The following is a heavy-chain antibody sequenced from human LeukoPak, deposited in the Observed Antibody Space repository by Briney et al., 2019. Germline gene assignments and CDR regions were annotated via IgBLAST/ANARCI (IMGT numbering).Heavy chain of an antibody. CDR2: IIPIFGTA. CDR1: GGTFSSYA. D-gene: IGHD6-13*01. CDR3: ASLSTYSSSWYVPKYYYYYGMDV. V-gene: IGHV1-69*05. Sequence: SVKVSCKASGGTFSSYAISWVRQAPGQGLEWMGGIIPIFGTANYAQKFQGRVTMTRNTPISTAYMELSSLRSEDTAVYYCASLSTYSSSWYVPKYYYYYGMDVWGQGTTVTVSS. J-gene: IGHJ6*02.